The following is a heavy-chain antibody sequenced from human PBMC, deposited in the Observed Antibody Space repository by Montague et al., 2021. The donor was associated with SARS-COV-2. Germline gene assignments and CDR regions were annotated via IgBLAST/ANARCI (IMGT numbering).Heavy chain of an antibody. CDR2: IYYSGST. V-gene: IGHV4-39*01. Sequence: SETLSLTCTVPGGSISSSSYYWGWIRQPPGKGLEWIGSIYYSGSTYYNPSLKSRVAISVDTSKNQFSLKLGSVTAADTAVYYCARNPADYYGSGSYPTWENWFDPWGQGTLVTVSS. D-gene: IGHD3-10*01. CDR1: GGSISSSSYY. CDR3: ARNPADYYGSGSYPTWENWFDP. J-gene: IGHJ5*02.